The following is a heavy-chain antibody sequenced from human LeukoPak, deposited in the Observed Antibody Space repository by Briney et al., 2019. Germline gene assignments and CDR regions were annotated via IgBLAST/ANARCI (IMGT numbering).Heavy chain of an antibody. Sequence: ASVKVSFTASGYTFTSYDINWVRQATGQGLEWMGWMNPNSGNTGYAQKFQGRVTMTRNTSISTAYMGLSSLRSEDTAVYYCARSPMRAARRGNWFDPWGQGTLVTVSS. CDR1: GYTFTSYD. D-gene: IGHD6-6*01. CDR3: ARSPMRAARRGNWFDP. J-gene: IGHJ5*02. CDR2: MNPNSGNT. V-gene: IGHV1-8*01.